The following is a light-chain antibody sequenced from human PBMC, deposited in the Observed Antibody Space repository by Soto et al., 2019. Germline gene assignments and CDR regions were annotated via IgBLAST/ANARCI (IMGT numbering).Light chain of an antibody. CDR2: EVS. Sequence: QSALTQPPSVSGSPGQSVTISCTGTSSDVGSYNRVSWYQQPPGTAPKLMNYEVSNRPSGVPDRFFGYKSGNTASLTISGLQAEDEADSYCSSFTSSNTWVFGGGTKLTV. V-gene: IGLV2-18*02. J-gene: IGLJ3*02. CDR3: SSFTSSNTWV. CDR1: SSDVGSYNR.